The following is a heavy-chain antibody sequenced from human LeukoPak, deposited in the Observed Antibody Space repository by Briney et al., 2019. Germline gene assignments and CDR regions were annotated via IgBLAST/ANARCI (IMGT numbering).Heavy chain of an antibody. CDR1: GFTFSDYY. CDR2: ISSSGSTI. CDR3: ARDRVGGIEYYMDV. D-gene: IGHD1-26*01. V-gene: IGHV3-11*01. J-gene: IGHJ6*03. Sequence: GGALRLSCAASGFTFSDYYMSWIRQAPGKGLEWVSYISSSGSTIYYADSVKGRFTISRDNAKNSLYLQMNSLRDEDTDVYYCARDRVGGIEYYMDVWGKGTTVTVSS.